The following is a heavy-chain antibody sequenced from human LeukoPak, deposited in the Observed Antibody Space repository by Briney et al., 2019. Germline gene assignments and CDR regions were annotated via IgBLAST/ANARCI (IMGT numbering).Heavy chain of an antibody. CDR3: ARVHCSSTSCYGGYSYGEDAFDI. D-gene: IGHD2-2*01. V-gene: IGHV3-48*03. CDR1: GFTFSSYE. CDR2: ISSSGSTI. J-gene: IGHJ3*02. Sequence: GGSLRLSCAASGFTFSSYEMNWVRQAPGKGLEWVSYISSSGSTIYYADSVKGRFTISRDNAKNSLYLQMNSLRAGDTAVYYCARVHCSSTSCYGGYSYGEDAFDIWGQGTMVTVSS.